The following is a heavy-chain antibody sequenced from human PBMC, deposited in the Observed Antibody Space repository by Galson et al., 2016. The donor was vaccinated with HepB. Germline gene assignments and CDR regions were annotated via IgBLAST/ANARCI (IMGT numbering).Heavy chain of an antibody. CDR3: ERRDTYYSGSANPGLDY. J-gene: IGHJ4*02. D-gene: IGHD3-10*01. Sequence: QSGAEVKKPGESLRISCQGSGYTFTRYWISWVRQRPGEGLEWMGTIDPSYSHTKYSQSFQGNVTLSVEKSISIAYLQWSSLKASDTAVYYCERRDTYYSGSANPGLDYWGQGTLVIVSS. CDR1: GYTFTRYW. V-gene: IGHV5-10-1*01. CDR2: IDPSYSHT.